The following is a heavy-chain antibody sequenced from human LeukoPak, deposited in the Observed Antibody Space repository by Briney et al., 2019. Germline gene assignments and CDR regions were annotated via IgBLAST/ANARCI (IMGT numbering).Heavy chain of an antibody. V-gene: IGHV3-7*05. D-gene: IGHD7-27*01. CDR3: ATELSGTGDLDY. J-gene: IGHJ4*02. Sequence: PGGSLRLSCVASGFTFSNYWMFWVRQAPGKGLEWVANIKKDGSKKVYVDSVKGRFTISRDNAQSSLYLQMNSLRAEDTAVYYCATELSGTGDLDYWGQGTLVTVSS. CDR1: GFTFSNYW. CDR2: IKKDGSKK.